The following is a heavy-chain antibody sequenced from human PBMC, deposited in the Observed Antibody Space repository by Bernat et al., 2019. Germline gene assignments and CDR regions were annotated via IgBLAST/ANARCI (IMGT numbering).Heavy chain of an antibody. V-gene: IGHV4-39*01. CDR1: GGSISSSSYY. CDR3: ARHRAGVRYYFDH. CDR2: IYYSGST. Sequence: QLQLQESGPGLVKPSETLSLTCTVSGGSISSSSYYWGWIRQPPGKGLEWIGSIYYSGSTYYNPSLKSRVTISVDTSKNQFSLKLSSVTAADTAVYYCARHRAGVRYYFDHWGQGTLVTVSS. J-gene: IGHJ4*02. D-gene: IGHD2-21*01.